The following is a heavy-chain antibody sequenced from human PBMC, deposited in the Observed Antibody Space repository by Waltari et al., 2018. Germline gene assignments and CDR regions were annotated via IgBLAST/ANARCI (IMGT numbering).Heavy chain of an antibody. D-gene: IGHD3-3*01. V-gene: IGHV3-49*04. CDR2: IRSKAYGATP. CDR1: GLVFSSFS. Sequence: EVQLVESGGGLTQPGRSLRLSRTTSGLVFSSFSISWVRQAPGKGLEWVVLIRSKAYGATPKYAPSVRDRFTMSRDDSKSIAYLEMNSLKTEDTAMYFCTTQNTFWSWSYWGRGTLVTVSS. CDR3: TTQNTFWSWSY. J-gene: IGHJ4*02.